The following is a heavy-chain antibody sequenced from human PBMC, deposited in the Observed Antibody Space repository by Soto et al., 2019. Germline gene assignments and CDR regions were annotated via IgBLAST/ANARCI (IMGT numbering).Heavy chain of an antibody. CDR3: ARDAQIGHGYSAYHTY. V-gene: IGHV1-46*01. Sequence: ASVKVSCKASGYTFTSYYIHWVRQAPGQGLEWVGLINPSGGSTTYAQKFQGRVTMTRDTSTSTVYMELNSLRSEDTAVYFCARDAQIGHGYSAYHTYWGQGSLVTVSS. CDR2: INPSGGST. D-gene: IGHD5-12*01. CDR1: GYTFTSYY. J-gene: IGHJ4*02.